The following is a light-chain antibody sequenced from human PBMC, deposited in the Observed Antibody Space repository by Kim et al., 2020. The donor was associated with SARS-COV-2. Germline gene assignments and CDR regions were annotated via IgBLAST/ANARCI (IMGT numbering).Light chain of an antibody. J-gene: IGKJ4*01. CDR1: QSVSSN. CDR3: QQYNNWSPLT. V-gene: IGKV3-15*01. CDR2: GAS. Sequence: EIVMTQSPATLYVSPGERATLSCRASQSVSSNLAWYQKKPGQAPRLLIYGASTRATGIPARISCSGSGTEFTLTISSLQSEDFAVYYCQQYNNWSPLTFGGGTKVDIK.